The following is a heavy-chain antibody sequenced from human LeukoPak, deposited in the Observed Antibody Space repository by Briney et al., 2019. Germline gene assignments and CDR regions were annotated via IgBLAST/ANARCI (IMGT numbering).Heavy chain of an antibody. D-gene: IGHD3-3*01. CDR1: SYSISSGYY. CDR2: IYHSGSA. J-gene: IGHJ5*02. Sequence: SETLSLTCTVSSYSISSGYYWGWIRQPPGKGLEWIGSIYHSGSAYYNPSLKRRVTISVDTSKNQFSLKVNSVTTADTAVYYRARVPHGETIFGVVLYWFDPWGQGTLVTVSS. V-gene: IGHV4-38-2*02. CDR3: ARVPHGETIFGVVLYWFDP.